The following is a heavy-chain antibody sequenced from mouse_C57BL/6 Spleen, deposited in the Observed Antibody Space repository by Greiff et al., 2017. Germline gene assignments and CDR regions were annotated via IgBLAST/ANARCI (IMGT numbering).Heavy chain of an antibody. D-gene: IGHD2-10*02. CDR2: IDPETGGT. CDR3: TVYGDYAMGY. J-gene: IGHJ4*01. V-gene: IGHV1-15*01. Sequence: VQLVESGAELVRPGASVTLSCKASGYTFTDYEMHWVKQTPVHGLEWIGAIDPETGGTAYNQKFKGKAILTADKSSSTAYMELRSLTSEDSAVYYCTVYGDYAMGYWGQGTSVTVSS. CDR1: GYTFTDYE.